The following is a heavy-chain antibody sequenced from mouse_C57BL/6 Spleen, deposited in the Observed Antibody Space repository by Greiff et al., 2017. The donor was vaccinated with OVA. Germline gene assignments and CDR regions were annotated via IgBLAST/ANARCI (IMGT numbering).Heavy chain of an antibody. CDR1: GYTFTSYC. Sequence: VQLQQPGAELVKPGASVKLSCKASGYTFTSYCMHWVKQRPGQGLEWIGMIHPNSGSTNYNEKFKSKATLTVDKSSSTAYMQLSSLTSEDSAVYYCARSVVAPLKAMDYWGQGTSVTVSS. CDR3: ARSVVAPLKAMDY. D-gene: IGHD1-1*01. CDR2: IHPNSGST. V-gene: IGHV1-64*01. J-gene: IGHJ4*01.